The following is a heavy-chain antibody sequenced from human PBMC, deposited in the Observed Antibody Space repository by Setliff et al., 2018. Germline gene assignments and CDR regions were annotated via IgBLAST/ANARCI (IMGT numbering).Heavy chain of an antibody. CDR1: GGSISSRSYY. CDR3: ARDNTILGATDH. J-gene: IGHJ5*02. Sequence: SETLSLTCTVSGGSISSRSYYWGWIRQPPGKGLEWLGRLHTSGSTTYNPALNSRVTISVDTSTNQFSLRLTSLTAADTAVYFCARDNTILGATDHWGQGTLVTVSS. D-gene: IGHD1-26*01. V-gene: IGHV4-39*07. CDR2: LHTSGST.